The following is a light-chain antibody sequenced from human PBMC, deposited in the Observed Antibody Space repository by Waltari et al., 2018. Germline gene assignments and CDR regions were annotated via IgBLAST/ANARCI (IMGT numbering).Light chain of an antibody. V-gene: IGLV8-61*01. Sequence: QTVVTQEPSLSVSPGGTVTLPCALSSGSVSPPSYATWYQQTPGQAPRTLVYKANSRSSGVPDRFSGSILGNKAALTITGAQADDESDYYCSLYMGSGIWVFGGGTKLTVL. CDR3: SLYMGSGIWV. CDR1: SGSVSPPSY. J-gene: IGLJ3*02. CDR2: KAN.